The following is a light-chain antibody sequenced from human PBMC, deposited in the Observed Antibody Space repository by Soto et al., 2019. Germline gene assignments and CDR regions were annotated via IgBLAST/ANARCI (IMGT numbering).Light chain of an antibody. V-gene: IGKV3D-15*01. J-gene: IGKJ5*01. CDR2: ATS. Sequence: EIVMTQSPVTLSVSPGERATLSCRASQRVSTNLAWYQQKPGQAPRLLIYATSARATGIPARFSGSGSGTEFTLTISSLQSEDFAVYYCQQYNNWPPFTFGQGTRLEIK. CDR3: QQYNNWPPFT. CDR1: QRVSTN.